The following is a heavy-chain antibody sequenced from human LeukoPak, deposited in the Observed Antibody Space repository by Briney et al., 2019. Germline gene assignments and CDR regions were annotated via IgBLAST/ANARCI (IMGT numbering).Heavy chain of an antibody. J-gene: IGHJ4*02. CDR1: GGSISSYY. CDR3: ARLYYYDSSAHFDY. V-gene: IGHV4-59*08. CDR2: IYYSGST. D-gene: IGHD3-22*01. Sequence: SETLSLTCTVSGGSISSYYWSWIRQPPGKGLEWIGYIYYSGSTNYNPSLKSRVTISVDTSKNQFSLKLSSVTAADTAVYYCARLYYYDSSAHFDYWGQGTLVTVSS.